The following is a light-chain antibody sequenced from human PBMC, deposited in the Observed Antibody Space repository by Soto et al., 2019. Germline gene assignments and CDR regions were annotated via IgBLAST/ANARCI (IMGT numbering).Light chain of an antibody. V-gene: IGLV1-51*01. CDR1: SSNIGGNS. CDR2: DDN. J-gene: IGLJ1*01. Sequence: QSVLTQPPSVSAAPGQKVTISCSGSSSNIGGNSVSWYQQLPGTAPKLLIYDDNKRPSGIPDRFSGSRSGTSATLGITGFQNGDEADYYCGSWDSNMSAYVFGTGTKVTVL. CDR3: GSWDSNMSAYV.